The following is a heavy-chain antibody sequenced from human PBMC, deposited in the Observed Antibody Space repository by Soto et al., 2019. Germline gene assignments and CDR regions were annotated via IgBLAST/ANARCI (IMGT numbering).Heavy chain of an antibody. V-gene: IGHV1-18*01. CDR2: ISAYNGNT. Sequence: QVQLVQSGAEVKKPGASVKVSCKASGYTFTNYGISWVRXAPGQGLEWMGWISAYNGNTNYAQKLQGRVTMTTDTATRTAXXXXXXLRSDDTAVYYCASSFSSSQWRYGMDVRGQGTTVTVSS. CDR3: ASSFSSSQWRYGMDV. J-gene: IGHJ6*02. D-gene: IGHD6-6*01. CDR1: GYTFTNYG.